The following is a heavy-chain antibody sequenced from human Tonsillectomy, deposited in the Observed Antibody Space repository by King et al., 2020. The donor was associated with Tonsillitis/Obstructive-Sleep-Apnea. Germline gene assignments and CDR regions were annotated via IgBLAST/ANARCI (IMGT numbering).Heavy chain of an antibody. CDR1: GGSISNSSFY. CDR2: IYYSGST. V-gene: IGHV4-39*01. CDR3: ARGGRSITIFGVVTPFDY. D-gene: IGHD3-3*01. J-gene: IGHJ4*02. Sequence: QLQESGPGLAKPSETLSLTCTVSGGSISNSSFYWGWIRQPPGKGLEWIGNIYYSGSTWYRPSLKSRVTISVDRSKNQFSLKLSSVTAADTAVYYCARGGRSITIFGVVTPFDYWGQGALVTVSS.